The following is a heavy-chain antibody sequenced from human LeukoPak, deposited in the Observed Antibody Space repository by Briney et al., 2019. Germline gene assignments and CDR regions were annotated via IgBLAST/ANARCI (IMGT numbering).Heavy chain of an antibody. CDR1: GFTFSSYA. Sequence: GGSLRLSCAASGFTFSSYAMHWVRQAPGKGLEWVAVISYDGSNKYYADSVKGRFTISRDNSKNTLYLQMNSLRAEDTAVYYCARPQTGLDYGDAFDIWGQGTMVTVSS. CDR2: ISYDGSNK. CDR3: ARPQTGLDYGDAFDI. V-gene: IGHV3-30*04. J-gene: IGHJ3*02. D-gene: IGHD4-17*01.